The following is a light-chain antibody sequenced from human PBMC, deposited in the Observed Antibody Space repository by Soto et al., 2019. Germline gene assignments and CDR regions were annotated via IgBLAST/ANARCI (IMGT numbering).Light chain of an antibody. Sequence: DIQMTQSPSSLSASVGDRVTITCRASQSITTYLNWYRQKPGKAPKLLIYAASSLQSGVPSRFSGSGSETEFTLSISSLQPEDFATYYCLQTFTTHITFGGGTTVEVK. CDR3: LQTFTTHIT. V-gene: IGKV1-39*01. CDR2: AAS. CDR1: QSITTY. J-gene: IGKJ4*01.